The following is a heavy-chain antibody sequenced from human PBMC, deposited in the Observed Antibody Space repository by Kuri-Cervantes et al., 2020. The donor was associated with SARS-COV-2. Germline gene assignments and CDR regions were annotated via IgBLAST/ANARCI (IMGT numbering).Heavy chain of an antibody. CDR3: ARRLGSYYAFDI. Sequence: GGSLRLSCAASGFTFSSYAMHWVRQAPGKGLEWVAVISYDGSNKYYADSVKGRFTISRDNSKNTLYLQMNSPRAEDTAVYYCARRLGSYYAFDIWGQGTMVTVSS. D-gene: IGHD1-26*01. CDR2: ISYDGSNK. V-gene: IGHV3-30-3*01. CDR1: GFTFSSYA. J-gene: IGHJ3*02.